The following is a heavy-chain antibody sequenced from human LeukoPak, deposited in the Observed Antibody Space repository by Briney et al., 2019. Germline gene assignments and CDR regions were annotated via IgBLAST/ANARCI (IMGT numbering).Heavy chain of an antibody. CDR3: TKGAAAGPKYFQH. D-gene: IGHD6-13*01. J-gene: IGHJ1*01. CDR1: GFTFSSYV. CDR2: IDGSGVGT. Sequence: GGALRLSCAASGFTFSSYVMRWVRQAPGKGLEWVSTIDGSGVGTYYADSVKGRFTISRDSSKRTLYLHMNSLRAEDTAAYYCTKGAAAGPKYFQHWGQGTLVTVSS. V-gene: IGHV3-23*01.